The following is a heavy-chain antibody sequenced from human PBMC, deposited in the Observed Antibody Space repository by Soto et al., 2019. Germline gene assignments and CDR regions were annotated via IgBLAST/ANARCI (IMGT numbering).Heavy chain of an antibody. V-gene: IGHV3-30-3*01. CDR1: GFTFSANA. CDR3: RRDKIKGATADLDS. CDR2: IAYDGTIK. Sequence: QEQLVESGGDVVQPGRSLTLSCAASGFTFSANAMHWVHQAPGKGLEWVAVIAYDGTIKIYRDSVKGRFTISRDDSKRTLYLQMNSLRPEDTAVYYCRRDKIKGATADLDSWGQGTLVTVSS. D-gene: IGHD1-26*01. J-gene: IGHJ4*02.